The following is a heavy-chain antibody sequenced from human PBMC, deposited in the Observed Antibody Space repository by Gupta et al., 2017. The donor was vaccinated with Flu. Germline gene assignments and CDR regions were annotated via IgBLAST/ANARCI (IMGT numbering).Heavy chain of an antibody. D-gene: IGHD3-16*01. CDR2: INHSGST. CDR1: GGSFSGYY. J-gene: IGHJ4*02. Sequence: QVQLQQWGAGLLKPSETLSLTCAVYGGSFSGYYWSWIRQPPGKGLEWIGEINHSGSTNYNPSLKSRVTISVDTSKNQFSLKLSSVTAADTAVYYCARRKITFGGVTLWFDYWGQGTLVTVSS. V-gene: IGHV4-34*01. CDR3: ARRKITFGGVTLWFDY.